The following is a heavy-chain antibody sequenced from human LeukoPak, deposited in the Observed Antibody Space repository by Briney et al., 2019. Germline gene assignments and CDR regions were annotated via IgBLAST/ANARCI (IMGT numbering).Heavy chain of an antibody. Sequence: GGSLRLSCAASGFTFSSYGMHWVRQAPGKGLEWVAVISYDGSNKHYADSVKGRFTISRDNSKNTLYLQMNSLRVEDTAVYYCAKSGGSSTYSHVDYWGQGTLVTVSS. D-gene: IGHD2-2*01. V-gene: IGHV3-30*18. CDR1: GFTFSSYG. CDR3: AKSGGSSTYSHVDY. J-gene: IGHJ4*02. CDR2: ISYDGSNK.